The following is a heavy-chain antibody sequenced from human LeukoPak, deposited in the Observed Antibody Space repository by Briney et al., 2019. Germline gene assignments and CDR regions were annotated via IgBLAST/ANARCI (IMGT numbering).Heavy chain of an antibody. CDR1: GFTFSKAW. Sequence: GGSLRLSCAASGFTFSKAWMSWVRQAPGKGLEWVGRIKSKTDGGATDYAAPVKDRFTISRDDSENTLYLQMNSLKTEDTAVYYCAWHYYDYWGQGTLVTVSS. CDR2: IKSKTDGGAT. V-gene: IGHV3-15*01. CDR3: AWHYYDY. J-gene: IGHJ4*02.